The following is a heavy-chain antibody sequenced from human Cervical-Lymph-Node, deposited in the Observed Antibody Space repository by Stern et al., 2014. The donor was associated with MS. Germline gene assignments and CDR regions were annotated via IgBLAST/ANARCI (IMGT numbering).Heavy chain of an antibody. CDR2: IIPIFGRE. V-gene: IGHV1-69*01. CDR3: VREFNSDTSGYYFYY. CDR1: GGTFSSYG. Sequence: VQLVESGAEVKKPGSSVKVSCKASGGTFSSYGISWVRQSPGPGIEGMGGIIPIFGRENYAQKLRGRVTIPADESTPTAYMELSSLRSEDTAVYYCVREFNSDTSGYYFYYWGQGNLVTVSS. D-gene: IGHD3-22*01. J-gene: IGHJ4*02.